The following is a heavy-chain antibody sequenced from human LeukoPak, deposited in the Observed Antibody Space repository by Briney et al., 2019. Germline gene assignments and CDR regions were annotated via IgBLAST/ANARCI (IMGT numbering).Heavy chain of an antibody. CDR3: ARVGYYDFWSGSHDNWFDP. CDR2: IYYSGST. J-gene: IGHJ5*02. D-gene: IGHD3-3*01. Sequence: SETLSLTCTVSGGSMSSRSYYWGWIRQPPAKGLEWIGSIYYSGSTYYNPSLKSRVTISVDTSKNQFSLKLRSVTAADTAVYYCARVGYYDFWSGSHDNWFDPWGQGTLVTVSS. V-gene: IGHV4-39*07. CDR1: GGSMSSRSYY.